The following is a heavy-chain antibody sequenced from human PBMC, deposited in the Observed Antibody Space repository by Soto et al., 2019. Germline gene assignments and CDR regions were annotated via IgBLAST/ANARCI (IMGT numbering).Heavy chain of an antibody. CDR1: GFTFRWFG. V-gene: IGHV3-30*18. CDR2: ISNDGSNE. Sequence: GGSLRLSCAGSGFTFRWFGMNWVRQAPGKGLEWGARISNDGSNEYYVDSVKGRFTISRDNSKNTLYLQMDSLRAEDTAVYYCAKGEVRGIIPSYFDYWGLGTLVTVSS. J-gene: IGHJ4*02. CDR3: AKGEVRGIIPSYFDY. D-gene: IGHD3-10*01.